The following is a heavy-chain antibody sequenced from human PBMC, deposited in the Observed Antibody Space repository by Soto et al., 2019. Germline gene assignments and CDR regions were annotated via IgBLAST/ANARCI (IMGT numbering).Heavy chain of an antibody. V-gene: IGHV3-30-3*01. D-gene: IGHD3-10*01. Sequence: GGSLRLSCAASGLSFSSSAMHWVRQAPGKGLEWVAMISHDGSHEYYGDSVKGRFSVSRDNSHNILHLQMNSLRIEDTAVYFCARNTDHRLVRGWLDPWGQATLVTVSS. CDR2: ISHDGSHE. CDR3: ARNTDHRLVRGWLDP. CDR1: GLSFSSSA. J-gene: IGHJ5*02.